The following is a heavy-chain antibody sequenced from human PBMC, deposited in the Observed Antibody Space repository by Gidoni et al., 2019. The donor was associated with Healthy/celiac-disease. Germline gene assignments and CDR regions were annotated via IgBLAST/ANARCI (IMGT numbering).Heavy chain of an antibody. CDR1: GGPINSSKYY. J-gene: IGHJ4*02. V-gene: IGHV4-39*01. Sequence: QLQLQESGPGLLKPSETLSPTCTVSGGPINSSKYYWGWIRQPPGKGLEWIGSSYYSGSTYSNPSLKSRVTISVDTSKNQFSLKLSSVTAADTAVYYCASPQLRYFESTKNFDYWGQGTLVTVSS. D-gene: IGHD3-9*01. CDR3: ASPQLRYFESTKNFDY. CDR2: SYYSGST.